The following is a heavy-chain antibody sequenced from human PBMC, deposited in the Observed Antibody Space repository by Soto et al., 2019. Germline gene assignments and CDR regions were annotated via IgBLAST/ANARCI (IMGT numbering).Heavy chain of an antibody. CDR3: ARLRPSRTSDY. CDR2: IYYSGST. J-gene: IGHJ4*02. V-gene: IGHV4-59*08. Sequence: SETLSLICTVSGDSMTNYYWNWLRQPPGKGLEWIGYIYYSGSTNYNPSLKSRVTISVDTSKNQFSLKLSSVTAADTAIYYCARLRPSRTSDYWGQGTLVTVSS. CDR1: GDSMTNYY.